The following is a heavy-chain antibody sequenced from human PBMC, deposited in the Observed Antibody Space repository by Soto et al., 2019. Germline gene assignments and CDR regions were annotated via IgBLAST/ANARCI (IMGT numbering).Heavy chain of an antibody. CDR2: VKSKAAGGTT. V-gene: IGHV3-15*01. CDR1: GSTFSHAW. J-gene: IGHJ5*02. CDR3: TTLGFDL. Sequence: EVQLVESGGGLVKPGGSLRLSCAASGSTFSHAWMSWVRQVPGKGLEWVARVKSKAAGGTTDYAAPVKGRFTISRDDSKNTLYLQMNSLKTDDTAVYYCTTLGFDLWGQGTLVTVSS.